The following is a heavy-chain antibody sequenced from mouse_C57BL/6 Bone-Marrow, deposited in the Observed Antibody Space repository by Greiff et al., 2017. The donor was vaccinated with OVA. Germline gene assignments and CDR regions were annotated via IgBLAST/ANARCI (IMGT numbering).Heavy chain of an antibody. V-gene: IGHV1-22*01. CDR2: INPNNGGT. CDR1: GYTFTDYN. CDR3: ARGGGNQAWFAY. D-gene: IGHD2-1*01. Sequence: VQLQQSGPELVKPGASVKMSCKASGYTFTDYNMHWVKQSHGKSLEWIGYINPNNGGTSSNQKFKGKATLTVNNASSTAYMELRSLTSEESAVYYCARGGGNQAWFAYWGQGTLVTVSA. J-gene: IGHJ3*01.